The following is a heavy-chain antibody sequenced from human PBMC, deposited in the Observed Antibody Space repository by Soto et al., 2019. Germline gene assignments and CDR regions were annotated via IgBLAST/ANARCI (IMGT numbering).Heavy chain of an antibody. CDR1: SDSISSYY. J-gene: IGHJ4*02. CDR3: ARAVGDPLYYLDY. CDR2: TAYSGNT. V-gene: IGHV4-59*08. D-gene: IGHD6-19*01. Sequence: QVQLQESGPGLVRPSETLSLTCTVSSDSISSYYWIWIRQSPGKGLEWIGYTAYSGNTNYNPSLKSRVTISGDTSKNQFSLRLSSVTAADPAVYYCARAVGDPLYYLDYWGQGTLVTVSS.